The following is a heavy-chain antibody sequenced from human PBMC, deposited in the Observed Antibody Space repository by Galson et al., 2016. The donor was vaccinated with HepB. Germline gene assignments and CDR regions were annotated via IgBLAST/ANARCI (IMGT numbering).Heavy chain of an antibody. CDR1: AFSLTTRGVG. D-gene: IGHD4-11*01. CDR3: SHRPATSTSFDI. CDR2: IYGDDGK. J-gene: IGHJ3*02. Sequence: PALVKPTQTLTLTCTFSAFSLTTRGVGVGWIRQPPGKALEWLALIYGDDGKRYSPSLESRHTITKDTSKNQVVLTMTNLDPVDTATYYCSHRPATSTSFDIWGQGTMVTVSS. V-gene: IGHV2-5*02.